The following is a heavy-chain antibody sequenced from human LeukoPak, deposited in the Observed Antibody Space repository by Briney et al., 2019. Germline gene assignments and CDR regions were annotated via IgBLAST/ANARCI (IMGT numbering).Heavy chain of an antibody. CDR1: GFTFGDYA. V-gene: IGHV3-23*01. J-gene: IGHJ4*02. CDR3: AKPLNYYASSGRFDY. D-gene: IGHD3-22*01. CDR2: ISGSGGST. Sequence: PGGSLRLSCTASGFTFGDYAMSWVRQAPGNGLEWVSAISGSGGSTYYADSVKGRFTISRDNSKNTLYLQMNSLRAEDTAVYYCAKPLNYYASSGRFDYWGQGTLVTVSS.